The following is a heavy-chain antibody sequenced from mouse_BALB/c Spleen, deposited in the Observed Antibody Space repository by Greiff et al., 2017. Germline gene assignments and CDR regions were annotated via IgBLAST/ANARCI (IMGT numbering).Heavy chain of an antibody. V-gene: IGHV8-12*01. CDR3: ARRLYYRDDWALDY. CDR1: GFSLSTSGMG. D-gene: IGHD2-14*01. J-gene: IGHJ4*01. CDR2: IYWDDDK. Sequence: QVTLKESGPGILQPSQTLSLTCSFSGFSLSTSGMGVSWIRQPSGKGLEWLAHIYWDDDKRYNPSLKSRLTISKDTSRNQVFLKITSVDTADTATYYCARRLYYRDDWALDYWGQGTSVTVSS.